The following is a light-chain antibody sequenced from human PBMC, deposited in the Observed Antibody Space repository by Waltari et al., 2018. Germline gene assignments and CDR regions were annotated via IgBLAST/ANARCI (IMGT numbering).Light chain of an antibody. J-gene: IGLJ1*01. V-gene: IGLV2-23*02. CDR2: EVR. CDR3: CSYAGNSAFYV. CDR1: SSDVGSYNL. Sequence: QSALTQPASVSGSPGQSITISCTGTSSDVGSYNLVSWYQQHPGKAPKIMIYEVRKRPSGVSNRFSGSKSDNTASLTISGLQAEDEADYYCCSYAGNSAFYVFGTGTKVTVL.